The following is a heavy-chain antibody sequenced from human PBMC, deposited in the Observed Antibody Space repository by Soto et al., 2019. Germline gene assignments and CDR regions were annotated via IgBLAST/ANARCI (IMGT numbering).Heavy chain of an antibody. D-gene: IGHD3-22*01. CDR3: ARGGRDSSNHYRPRYYYVMDV. J-gene: IGHJ6*02. CDR1: GGSFSGYY. CDR2: INHSGST. V-gene: IGHV4-34*01. Sequence: QVQLQQWGAGLLKPSETLSLTCAVYGGSFSGYYWSWIRQPPGKGLEWIGEINHSGSTNYNPSLKSRVTISVDSSKNQFSLNLSSVAAADTAVYYCARGGRDSSNHYRPRYYYVMDVWGQGTTVTVSS.